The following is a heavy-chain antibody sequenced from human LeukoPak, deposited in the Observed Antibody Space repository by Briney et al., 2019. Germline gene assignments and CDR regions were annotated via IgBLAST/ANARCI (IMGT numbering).Heavy chain of an antibody. J-gene: IGHJ4*02. CDR2: IYYSGST. CDR1: GGSISSSSYY. V-gene: IGHV4-39*07. D-gene: IGHD5-24*01. Sequence: SETLSLTCTVSGGSISSSSYYWGWIHQPPGKGLEWIGSIYYSGSTNYNPSLKSRVTISVDTSKNQFSLKLSSVTAADTAVYYCASLHGYNWYYFDYWGQGTLVTVSS. CDR3: ASLHGYNWYYFDY.